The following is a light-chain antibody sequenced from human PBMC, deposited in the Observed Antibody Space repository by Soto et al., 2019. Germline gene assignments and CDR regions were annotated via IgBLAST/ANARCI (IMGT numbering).Light chain of an antibody. CDR2: EVS. CDR1: SNVVWSDNL. J-gene: IGLJ1*01. V-gene: IGLV2-23*02. CDR3: CSYAGTSTYV. Sequence: HSVLNQPASVFGAPGQSIPLSCTGTSNVVWSDNLVSWYQQHPGKAPKFMIYEVSKRPSGVSNRFSGSKSGNTASLTISGLQAEDEADYYCCSYAGTSTYVFGTGTKVTVL.